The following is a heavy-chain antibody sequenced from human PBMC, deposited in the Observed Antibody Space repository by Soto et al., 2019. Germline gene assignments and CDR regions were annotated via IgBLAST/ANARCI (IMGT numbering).Heavy chain of an antibody. V-gene: IGHV1-46*01. CDR3: ARGGGVTVGDLRYWFDP. CDR1: GFSLSNFY. D-gene: IGHD3-16*01. CDR2: INPSDGGT. Sequence: QVQLVQSGAEAKKPGASLRVSCKVSGFSLSNFYIHWVRQATGQGLEWMGIINPSDGGTNYAQRFQARVTMTRDTSTSTVYMELSSLRSEDTAVYYCARGGGVTVGDLRYWFDPWGQGTLVTVSS. J-gene: IGHJ5*02.